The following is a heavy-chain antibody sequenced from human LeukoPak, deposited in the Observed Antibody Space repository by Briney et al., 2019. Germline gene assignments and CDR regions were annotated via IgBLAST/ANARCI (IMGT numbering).Heavy chain of an antibody. Sequence: GGSLRLSCAASGFTFSSYGMHWVRQAPGKGLEWVAVISYDGSNKYYADSVKGRFTISRDNSKNTLYLQMNSLRAEDTAVYYCAKELYSGYAKDYWGQGTLVTVSS. V-gene: IGHV3-30*18. CDR2: ISYDGSNK. J-gene: IGHJ4*02. D-gene: IGHD5-12*01. CDR1: GFTFSSYG. CDR3: AKELYSGYAKDY.